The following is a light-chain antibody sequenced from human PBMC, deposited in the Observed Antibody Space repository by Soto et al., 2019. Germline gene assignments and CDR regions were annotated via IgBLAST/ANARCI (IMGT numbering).Light chain of an antibody. CDR1: QTIISW. J-gene: IGKJ1*01. CDR3: QHYNSYSEA. Sequence: DIQMTQSPSTLSGSVGDRVTITCRASQTIISWLAWYQQKPGKAPKLLIYKASTLKSGDPSRFSGSGSGTEFTLTISSLQPDDFATYYCQHYNSYSEAFGQGTKVELK. CDR2: KAS. V-gene: IGKV1-5*03.